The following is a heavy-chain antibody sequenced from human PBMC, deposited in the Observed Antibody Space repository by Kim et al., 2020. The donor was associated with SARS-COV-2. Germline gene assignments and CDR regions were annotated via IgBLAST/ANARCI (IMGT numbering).Heavy chain of an antibody. D-gene: IGHD2-15*01. CDR3: ASLAGCSGGSCYSVFDY. V-gene: IGHV3-30*01. Sequence: VKGRFTISRDNSKNTLYLQMNSLRAEDTAVYYCASLAGCSGGSCYSVFDYWGQGTLVTVSS. J-gene: IGHJ4*02.